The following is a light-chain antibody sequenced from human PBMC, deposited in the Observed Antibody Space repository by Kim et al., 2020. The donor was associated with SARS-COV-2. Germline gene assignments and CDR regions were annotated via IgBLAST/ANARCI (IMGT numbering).Light chain of an antibody. CDR1: QSISNW. J-gene: IGKJ1*01. CDR3: QQYNSYPWT. V-gene: IGKV1-5*01. Sequence: ASVGDRVTITCRASQSISNWSAWYQQKPGTAPKLLIFGASTLESGVPSRFSGSGSGTEFTLTISSLQPDDFATYYCQQYNSYPWTFGQGTKVEIK. CDR2: GAS.